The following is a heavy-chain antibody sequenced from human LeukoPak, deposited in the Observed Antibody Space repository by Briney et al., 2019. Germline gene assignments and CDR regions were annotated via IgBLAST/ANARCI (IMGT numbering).Heavy chain of an antibody. V-gene: IGHV1-2*02. D-gene: IGHD3-10*01. CDR1: GYTFTGYY. Sequence: ASVKVSCKASGYTFTGYYMHWVRQAPGQGLEWMGWINPNSGGTNYAQKFQGRVTMTRDTSTSTAYMELSRLRPDGTAVYYCAGITMVRGSPADWGQGTLVTVSS. CDR2: INPNSGGT. CDR3: AGITMVRGSPAD. J-gene: IGHJ4*02.